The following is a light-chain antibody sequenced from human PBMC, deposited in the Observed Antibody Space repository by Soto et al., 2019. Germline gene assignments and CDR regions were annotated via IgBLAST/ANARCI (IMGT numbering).Light chain of an antibody. CDR2: SAS. CDR1: QPISSW. V-gene: IGKV1-12*01. J-gene: IGKJ4*01. Sequence: IQMTQSPSSVSASVGDRVTITCRASQPISSWLAWYQQKPGQPPNLLIYSASTLRSGVPSRFSGSESGTLFTLTITHRQPEDFATYYCQQASSFPLTFGGGTKVEV. CDR3: QQASSFPLT.